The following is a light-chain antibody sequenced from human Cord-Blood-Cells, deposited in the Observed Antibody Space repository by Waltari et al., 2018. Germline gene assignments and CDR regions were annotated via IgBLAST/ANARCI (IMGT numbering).Light chain of an antibody. CDR2: EGS. V-gene: IGLV2-23*01. CDR3: CSYAGSRV. Sequence: QSALTQPASVSGSPGQSITISCTGTSSDVWSYNLVSWYQQHPGKAPQLMIYEGSKRPSGVSNRFSGSKSGNTASLTISGLQAGDEADYYCCSYAGSRVFGGGTKLTVL. J-gene: IGLJ3*02. CDR1: SSDVWSYNL.